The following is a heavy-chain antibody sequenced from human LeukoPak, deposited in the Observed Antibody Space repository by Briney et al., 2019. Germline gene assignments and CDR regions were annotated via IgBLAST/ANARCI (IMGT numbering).Heavy chain of an antibody. D-gene: IGHD1-7*01. J-gene: IGHJ4*02. CDR1: GFTFSAYA. CDR2: ISVSGGST. Sequence: GGSLRLSCAASGFTFSAYAMNSVRQAPGEGLEWVSAISVSGGSTYYADSVKGRFTLSRDNSKKTLYLQMNSLRAEDTGVYYCAKAKYITGTTLGFDYWGQGTLVTVSS. CDR3: AKAKYITGTTLGFDY. V-gene: IGHV3-23*01.